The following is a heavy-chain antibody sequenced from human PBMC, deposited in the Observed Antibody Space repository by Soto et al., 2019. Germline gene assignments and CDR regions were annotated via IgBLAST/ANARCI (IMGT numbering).Heavy chain of an antibody. CDR2: ISYDGSNK. CDR1: GFTFSSYG. J-gene: IGHJ5*02. Sequence: GGSLRLSCAASGFTFSSYGMHWVRQAPGKGLEWVAVISYDGSNKYYADSVKGRFTISRDNSKNTLYLQMNSLRAEDTAVYYCAKDFAPFYDFWSGYYYGPWGQGTLVTVSS. CDR3: AKDFAPFYDFWSGYYYGP. V-gene: IGHV3-30*18. D-gene: IGHD3-3*01.